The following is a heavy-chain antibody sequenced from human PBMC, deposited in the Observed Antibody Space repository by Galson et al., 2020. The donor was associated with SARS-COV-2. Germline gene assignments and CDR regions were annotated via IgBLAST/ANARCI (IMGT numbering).Heavy chain of an antibody. CDR3: ATAPPSNTQDCSSYDRDV. CDR2: ISGSGYST. J-gene: IGHJ6*02. D-gene: IGHD2-2*01. CDR1: GFTFSEYA. V-gene: IGHV3-23*01. Sequence: GGSLRLSCAASGFTFSEYAMDWVRQAPGKGLEWVSTISGSGYSTFYVDSVKGRFIISSDNSKNTLFLQMNSLRAEDTAVYYCATAPPSNTQDCSSYDRDVWGQGTTVTVSS.